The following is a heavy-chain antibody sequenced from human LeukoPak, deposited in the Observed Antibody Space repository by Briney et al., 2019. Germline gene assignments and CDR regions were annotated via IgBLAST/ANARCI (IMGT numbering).Heavy chain of an antibody. D-gene: IGHD3-10*01. Sequence: GASVKVSCKASGYTFTTYDLNWVRQATGQGLEWMGWMNPNSGNTGYAQKFQGRVTMTRNTSISTAYMELNNLTSEDTAVRGAPTDHWGQGTLVTVSS. CDR2: MNPNSGNT. CDR1: GYTFTTYD. V-gene: IGHV1-8*01. CDR3: PTDH. J-gene: IGHJ4*02.